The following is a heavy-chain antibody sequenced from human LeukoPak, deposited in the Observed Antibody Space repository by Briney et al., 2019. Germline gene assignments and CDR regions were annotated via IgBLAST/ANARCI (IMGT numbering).Heavy chain of an antibody. CDR3: AKDSYSGGAIVYYYYMDV. CDR1: GFTFSSYA. J-gene: IGHJ6*03. V-gene: IGHV3-23*01. Sequence: PGGSLRLSCAASGFTFSSYAMSWVRQAPGKGLEWVSAISGSGDSTYYADSVKGRFTISRDNSKNTLYLQMNSLGAEDTAVYYCAKDSYSGGAIVYYYYMDVWGKGTTVTVSS. CDR2: ISGSGDST. D-gene: IGHD3-16*01.